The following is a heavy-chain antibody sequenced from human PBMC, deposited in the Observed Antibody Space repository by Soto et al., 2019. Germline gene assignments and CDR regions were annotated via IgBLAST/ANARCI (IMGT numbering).Heavy chain of an antibody. CDR1: GGSVSGDKNY. J-gene: IGHJ3*01. V-gene: IGHV4-61*01. Sequence: QVQLQESGPGLVKPSETLSLICTVSGGSVSGDKNYWSWIRQSPGKGLEWIGYISYSGATNYNPSLKRRLTLSVDRSKNQFALKLSSVTASDTALYYCATSPRFAFDFWGQGTTVIVSS. CDR2: ISYSGAT. D-gene: IGHD3-16*01. CDR3: ATSPRFAFDF.